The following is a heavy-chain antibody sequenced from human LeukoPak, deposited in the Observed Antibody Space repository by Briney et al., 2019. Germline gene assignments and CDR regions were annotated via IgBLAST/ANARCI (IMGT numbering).Heavy chain of an antibody. CDR2: IKQDGSEK. Sequence: GGSLRLSCAASGFTFSSYWMSWVRQAPGKGLEWVANIKQDGSEKYYVDSVKGRFTISRDNAKNSLYLQMNSLRAEDTAVYYCARGGRYCSGGSCYSGVDFDYWGQGTLVTVSS. CDR3: ARGGRYCSGGSCYSGVDFDY. V-gene: IGHV3-7*03. J-gene: IGHJ4*02. CDR1: GFTFSSYW. D-gene: IGHD2-15*01.